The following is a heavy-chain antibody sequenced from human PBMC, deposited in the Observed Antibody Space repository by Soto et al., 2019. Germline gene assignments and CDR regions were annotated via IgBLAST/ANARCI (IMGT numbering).Heavy chain of an antibody. J-gene: IGHJ3*02. CDR2: ISNDGSST. V-gene: IGHV3-74*01. CDR1: GFTSSSYW. CDR3: ARDTYYSNSSDHFSADAFDI. D-gene: IGHD3-22*01. Sequence: EVQLVESGGGLVQPGGSLRLSCAASGFTSSSYWIHWVRQAPGKGLVWVSRISNDGSSTNYADSVKGRFTISSDNAKNTVYPQMTIRRAKNTAVYYCARDTYYSNSSDHFSADAFDIWGQGTMVTVSS.